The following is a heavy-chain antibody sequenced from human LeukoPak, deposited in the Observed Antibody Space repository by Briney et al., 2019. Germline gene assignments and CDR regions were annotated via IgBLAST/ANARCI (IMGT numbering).Heavy chain of an antibody. V-gene: IGHV5-51*01. Sequence: GESLKISCKASGYSFTSYWIGWVRQMPGKGLEWMGIIYPGDSDTRYSPSFQGRVTISADKSINTAYLQWNSLKASDTAMYYCARFVGACSGGSCCSDYWGQGTLVTVSS. D-gene: IGHD2-15*01. CDR1: GYSFTSYW. J-gene: IGHJ4*02. CDR3: ARFVGACSGGSCCSDY. CDR2: IYPGDSDT.